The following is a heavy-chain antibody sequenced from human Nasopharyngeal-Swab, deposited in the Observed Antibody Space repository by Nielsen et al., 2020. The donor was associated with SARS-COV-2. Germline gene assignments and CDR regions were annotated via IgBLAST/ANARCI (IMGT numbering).Heavy chain of an antibody. J-gene: IGHJ5*02. CDR3: ARDRSQLVNWFDP. CDR2: IYYSGST. D-gene: IGHD6-13*01. Sequence: SETLSLTCTVSGGSVSSGSYYWSWIRQPPGKGLEWIGYIYYSGSTNYNPSLKSRVPISVDTSKNQFSLKLSSVTAADTAVYYCARDRSQLVNWFDPWGQGTLVTVSS. CDR1: GGSVSSGSYY. V-gene: IGHV4-61*01.